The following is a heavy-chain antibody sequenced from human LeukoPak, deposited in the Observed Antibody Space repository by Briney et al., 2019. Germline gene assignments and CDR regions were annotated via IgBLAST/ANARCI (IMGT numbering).Heavy chain of an antibody. D-gene: IGHD4-23*01. CDR3: ARGFDRGNSFPDDY. J-gene: IGHJ4*02. CDR2: ISSSSSYI. V-gene: IGHV3-21*01. CDR1: GFTFSSYS. Sequence: TARGSLRLSCAASGFTFSSYSMNWVRQAPGKGLEWVSSISSSSSYIYYADSVKGRLTISRDNAKNSLYLQMNSLRAEDTAVYYCARGFDRGNSFPDDYWGQGTLVTVSS.